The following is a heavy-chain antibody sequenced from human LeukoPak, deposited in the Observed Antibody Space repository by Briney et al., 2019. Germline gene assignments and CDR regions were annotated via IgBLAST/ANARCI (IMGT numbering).Heavy chain of an antibody. CDR1: GGSISGYY. V-gene: IGHV4-59*01. CDR3: ARGYGVAGTHYYFDS. D-gene: IGHD6-19*01. J-gene: IGHJ4*02. Sequence: SETLSLTCTVSGGSISGYYWSWIRQPPGKGLESIGYFYYSGSTNYNPSLKSRVTISVDTSKNQFSLKLTSVTAADTAVYYCARGYGVAGTHYYFDSWGQGTLVTVSS. CDR2: FYYSGST.